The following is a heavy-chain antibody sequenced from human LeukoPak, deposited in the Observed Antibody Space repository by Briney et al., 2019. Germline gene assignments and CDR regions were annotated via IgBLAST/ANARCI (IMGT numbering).Heavy chain of an antibody. CDR2: ISAYNGNT. Sequence: ASVKVSCKASGYTFTSYGISWVRQAPGQGLEWMGWISAYNGNTNYAQKLQGRVTMTTDTSTSTAYMELRSLRSDDTAVYYCARDQWRLQPYYLDYWGQGTLVTVSS. J-gene: IGHJ4*02. CDR3: ARDQWRLQPYYLDY. CDR1: GYTFTSYG. V-gene: IGHV1-18*01. D-gene: IGHD2-8*01.